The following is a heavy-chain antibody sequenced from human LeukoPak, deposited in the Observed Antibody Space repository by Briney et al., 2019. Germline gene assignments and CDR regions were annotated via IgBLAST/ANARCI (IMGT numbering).Heavy chain of an antibody. CDR3: ARDPGRSGGSCYSDY. D-gene: IGHD2-15*01. CDR2: ISSSGSGTYI. Sequence: GGALRLSCAASGFTFGSFSMTWVRQAPGKGLEWVSTISSSGSGTYIYYADSVKGRFTISRDNDKNSLYLQMNSLRAEDTAVYYCARDPGRSGGSCYSDYWGQGTLVTVSS. CDR1: GFTFGSFS. J-gene: IGHJ4*02. V-gene: IGHV3-21*01.